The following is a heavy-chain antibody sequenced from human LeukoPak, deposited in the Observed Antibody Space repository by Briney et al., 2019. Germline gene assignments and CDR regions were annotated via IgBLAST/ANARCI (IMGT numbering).Heavy chain of an antibody. V-gene: IGHV4-34*01. Sequence: PSETLSLTCAVYGGSFSGYYWSWIRQPPGKGLEWIGEINHSGSTNYNPSLKSRVTISVDTSKNQFSLKLSSVTAADTAVYYCARGRDTAEGYWGQGTLITVPS. CDR1: GGSFSGYY. CDR2: INHSGST. J-gene: IGHJ4*02. CDR3: ARGRDTAEGY. D-gene: IGHD5-18*01.